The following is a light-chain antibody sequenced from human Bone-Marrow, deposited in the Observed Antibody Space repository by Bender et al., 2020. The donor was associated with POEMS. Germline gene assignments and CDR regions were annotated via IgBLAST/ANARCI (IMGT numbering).Light chain of an antibody. CDR1: GSNIGGYP. V-gene: IGLV1-44*01. CDR2: TNN. Sequence: QSVLTQPPSVSGTPGQRVTISCSGSGSNIGGYPVNWYQQLPGTAPRLLIYTNNERPSGVPDRFSGSKSGTSASLAISGLRSEDEADYYCCSYAGSATSPVVFGGGTKLIVL. CDR3: CSYAGSATSPVV. J-gene: IGLJ2*01.